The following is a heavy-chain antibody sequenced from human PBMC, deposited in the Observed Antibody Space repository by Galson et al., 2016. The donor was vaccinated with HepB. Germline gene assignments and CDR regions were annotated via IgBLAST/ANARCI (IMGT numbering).Heavy chain of an antibody. Sequence: LRLSCAASGFTVSTNYMSWVRQAPGKGLEWIGEINHRGRTNYNPSLKSRVTISVDMFTSQFSLKLGSVTAADTAIYYCASMLGYCSGGNCYFPWGQGTKVTVS. D-gene: IGHD2-15*01. CDR2: INHRGRT. J-gene: IGHJ3*01. CDR1: GFTVSTNY. V-gene: IGHV4-34*01. CDR3: ASMLGYCSGGNCYFP.